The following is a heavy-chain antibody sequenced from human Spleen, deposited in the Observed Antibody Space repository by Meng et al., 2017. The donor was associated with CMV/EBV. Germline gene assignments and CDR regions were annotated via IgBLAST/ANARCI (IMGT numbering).Heavy chain of an antibody. J-gene: IGHJ6*02. CDR1: GYTFTDHY. V-gene: IGHV1-2*02. CDR3: AREVASFGYHYGMDV. CDR2: SNPYSGDT. D-gene: IGHD3-16*01. Sequence: ASVKVSCKASGYTFTDHYFHWVRQAPGQGLEWMGWSNPYSGDTIYAQKFQGRVTMTRDTSISTAYMELSRLRYDDTAVYYCAREVASFGYHYGMDVWGQGTTVTV.